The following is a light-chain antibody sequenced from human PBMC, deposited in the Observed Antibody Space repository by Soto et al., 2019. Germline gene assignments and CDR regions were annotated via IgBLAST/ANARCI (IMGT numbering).Light chain of an antibody. V-gene: IGLV2-14*01. J-gene: IGLJ1*01. Sequence: QSVLTQPACVSGSPGQSIAISCTGTRSDVGAYNYVSWYQQHPGKAPKLMISEVTNRPSGVSDRFSGSKSGNTASLTISGLQAEDEADYYCSSFTSRFTFVFGTGTKV. CDR3: SSFTSRFTFV. CDR1: RSDVGAYNY. CDR2: EVT.